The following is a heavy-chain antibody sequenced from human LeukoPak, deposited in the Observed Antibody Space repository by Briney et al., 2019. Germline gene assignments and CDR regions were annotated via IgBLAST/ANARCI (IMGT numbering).Heavy chain of an antibody. CDR2: IQYDGSNK. CDR3: ARDFKGVYYYGSGSLDY. J-gene: IGHJ4*02. D-gene: IGHD3-10*01. CDR1: GFTFSRYG. V-gene: IGHV3-33*01. Sequence: PGRSLRLSCAASGFTFSRYGMHWVRQPPGKGLEWVALIQYDGSNKYYADSVKGRLTISRDNSKNTLYLQMNSLRAEDTAVYYCARDFKGVYYYGSGSLDYWGQGTLVTVSS.